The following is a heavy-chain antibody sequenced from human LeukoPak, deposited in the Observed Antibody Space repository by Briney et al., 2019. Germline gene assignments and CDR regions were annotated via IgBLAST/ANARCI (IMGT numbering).Heavy chain of an antibody. CDR2: ISSSSSYI. CDR1: GFTFSSYA. V-gene: IGHV3-21*01. Sequence: GGSLRLSCAASGFTFSSYAMNWVRQAPGKGLEWVSSISSSSSYIYYADSVKGRFTISRDNAKNSLYLQMNSLRAEDTAVYYCAREYYYYDSSGYYAAPEYWGQGTLVTVSS. CDR3: AREYYYYDSSGYYAAPEY. D-gene: IGHD3-22*01. J-gene: IGHJ4*02.